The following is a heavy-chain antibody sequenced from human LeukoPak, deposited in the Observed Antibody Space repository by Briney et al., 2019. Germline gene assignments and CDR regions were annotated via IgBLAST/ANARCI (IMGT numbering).Heavy chain of an antibody. CDR2: INHSGST. CDR3: ARRVSGWHHNWFDP. D-gene: IGHD6-19*01. V-gene: IGHV4-34*01. J-gene: IGHJ5*02. Sequence: PSETLSLTCAVYGGSFSGYYWSWIRQPPGKGLEWIGEINHSGSTNYNTSLKSRVTISVDTSKNQFSLKLSSVTAADTAVYYCARRVSGWHHNWFDPWGQGTLVTVSS. CDR1: GGSFSGYY.